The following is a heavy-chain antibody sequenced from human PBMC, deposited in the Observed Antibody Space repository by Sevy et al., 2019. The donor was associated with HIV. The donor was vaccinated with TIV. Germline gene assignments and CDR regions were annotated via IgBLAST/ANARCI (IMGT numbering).Heavy chain of an antibody. CDR2: ISQGGSEE. V-gene: IGHV3-7*01. CDR1: GFTFSSSS. D-gene: IGHD6-13*01. J-gene: IGHJ4*02. CDR3: ARFVSLGY. Sequence: GGSLRLSCAASGFTFSSSSMTWVRQAPGKGLEGVATISQGGSEEYYVDSVKGRFTISRDNAKNSLYLQMNSLGAVDTAVYFCARFVSLGYWGQGTLVTVSS.